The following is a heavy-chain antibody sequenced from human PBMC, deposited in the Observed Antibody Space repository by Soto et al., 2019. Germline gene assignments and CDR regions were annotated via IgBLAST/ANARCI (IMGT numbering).Heavy chain of an antibody. CDR2: IEHSGGT. D-gene: IGHD3-16*01. V-gene: IGHV4-34*01. CDR1: GGYFSGYY. J-gene: IGHJ2*01. CDR3: AMRAWGRRSLDI. Sequence: QVQLQQWGAGRLKPSETRSLPCAVYGGYFSGYYWSWIRQPPEKGLEWIGEIEHSGGTEYDPTLKSRVTKSVDTSTSQISLNLTSVTAADTAVYYCAMRAWGRRSLDIWGRGTMVTVSS.